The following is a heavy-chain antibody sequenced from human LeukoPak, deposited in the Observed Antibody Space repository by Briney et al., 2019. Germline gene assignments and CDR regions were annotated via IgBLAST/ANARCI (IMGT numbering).Heavy chain of an antibody. CDR3: GKGPGDFDY. V-gene: IGHV3-23*01. CDR2: ISGSGGST. CDR1: GFTFSSFA. J-gene: IGHJ4*02. Sequence: GALRLSCAASGFTFSSFAMSWVRQAPGKGLGWVSAISGSGGSTYYADSVKGRFTISRDNSKKTLSLQMNSLRAKAAAVYYCGKGPGDFDYWGQGTLVTVSS.